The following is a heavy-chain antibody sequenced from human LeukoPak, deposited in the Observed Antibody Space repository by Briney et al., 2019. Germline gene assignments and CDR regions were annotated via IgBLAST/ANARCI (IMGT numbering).Heavy chain of an antibody. D-gene: IGHD3-10*01. Sequence: GGSLRLSCAASRFTFSSYSMNWVRQAPGKGLEWVSSISSSSSYIYYADSVKGRFTISRDNAKNSLYLQMNSLRAEDTAVYYCAREGTPYCFDPWGQGTLVTVSS. CDR2: ISSSSSYI. CDR3: AREGTPYCFDP. J-gene: IGHJ5*02. CDR1: RFTFSSYS. V-gene: IGHV3-21*01.